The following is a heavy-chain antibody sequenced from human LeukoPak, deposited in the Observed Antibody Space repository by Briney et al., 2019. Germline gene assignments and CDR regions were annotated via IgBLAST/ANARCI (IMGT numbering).Heavy chain of an antibody. CDR1: GFTFSSYA. CDR3: AREPFQTYYYDSSGFSWFDP. Sequence: GGSLRLSYAASGFTFSSYAMHWVRQAPGKGLEWVAVISYDGSNKYYADSVKGRFTISRDNSKNTLYLQMNSLRAEDTAVYYCAREPFQTYYYDSSGFSWFDPWGQGTLVTVSS. CDR2: ISYDGSNK. V-gene: IGHV3-30-3*01. J-gene: IGHJ5*02. D-gene: IGHD3-22*01.